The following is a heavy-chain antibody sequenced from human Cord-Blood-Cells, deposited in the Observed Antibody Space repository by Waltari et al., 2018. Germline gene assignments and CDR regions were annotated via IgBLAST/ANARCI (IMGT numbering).Heavy chain of an antibody. V-gene: IGHV1-69*01. CDR3: ARDWGTGDYFDY. J-gene: IGHJ4*02. Sequence: QVQLVQSGAEVKTPGSSVKVSCKASDGPFSSYAISWVRQAPGQGLEWMGGIIPIFGTANYAQKFQGRVTITADESTSTAYMELSSLRSEDTAVYYCARDWGTGDYFDYWGQGTLVTVSS. CDR2: IIPIFGTA. D-gene: IGHD3-16*01. CDR1: DGPFSSYA.